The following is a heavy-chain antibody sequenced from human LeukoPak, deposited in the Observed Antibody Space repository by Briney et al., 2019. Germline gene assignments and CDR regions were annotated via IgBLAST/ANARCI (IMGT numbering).Heavy chain of an antibody. CDR3: ARVAYCGGDCYPDYYYYLGMDV. Sequence: GGSLRPSCAASGFTFSSDWMHWGRKAQGKGRGWVSRINSDGSGTSYEDSVKVLFPISRDNAKHTLYLQMNRLRAEATAVYYCARVAYCGGDCYPDYYYYLGMDVWGQGTTVTVSS. V-gene: IGHV3-74*01. CDR1: GFTFSSDW. J-gene: IGHJ6*02. D-gene: IGHD2-21*02. CDR2: INSDGSGT.